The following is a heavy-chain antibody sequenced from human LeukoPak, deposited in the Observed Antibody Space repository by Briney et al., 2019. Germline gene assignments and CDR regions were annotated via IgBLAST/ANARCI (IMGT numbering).Heavy chain of an antibody. V-gene: IGHV1-2*02. CDR1: GYTFTDCY. CDR2: INPDSGGT. CDR3: ARETSGKKGFED. D-gene: IGHD1-26*01. Sequence: ASVRVSCKASGYTFTDCYLNWVRQAPGQGLEWMGWINPDSGGTTYAQKFQGRVTMTRDMSISTVHMEVSRLRSDDTAVYYCARETSGKKGFEDWGQGTLVTVSS. J-gene: IGHJ4*02.